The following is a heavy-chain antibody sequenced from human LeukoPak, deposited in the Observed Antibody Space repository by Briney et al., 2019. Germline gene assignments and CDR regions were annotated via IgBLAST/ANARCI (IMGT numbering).Heavy chain of an antibody. D-gene: IGHD3-10*01. Sequence: PSETLSLTCAVYGGSFSGYYWSWIRQPPGKGLEWVSSISSSSSYIYYADSVKGRFTISRDNAKKSLFLQMNSLRAEDTAVYYCARVPMVQGVNVDPCDYWGQGTLVTVSS. CDR2: ISSSSSYI. CDR1: GGSFSGYY. J-gene: IGHJ4*02. CDR3: ARVPMVQGVNVDPCDY. V-gene: IGHV3-21*01.